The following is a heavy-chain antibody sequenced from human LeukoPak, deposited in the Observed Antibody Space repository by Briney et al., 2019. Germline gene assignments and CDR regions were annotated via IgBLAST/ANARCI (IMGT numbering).Heavy chain of an antibody. Sequence: PGGSLRLSCAASGFIFSDYGMSWVRQAPGKGLEWVSSIGGRGGSTGYADSVKGRFTISRDNAKNSLYLQMNSLRAEDTALYYCARATYYYDSSGYNYFDYWGQGTLVTVSS. CDR1: GFIFSDYG. CDR2: IGGRGGST. J-gene: IGHJ4*02. D-gene: IGHD3-22*01. V-gene: IGHV3-20*04. CDR3: ARATYYYDSSGYNYFDY.